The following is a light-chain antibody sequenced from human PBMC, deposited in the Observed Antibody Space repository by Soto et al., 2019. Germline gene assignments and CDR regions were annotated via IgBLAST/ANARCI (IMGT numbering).Light chain of an antibody. J-gene: IGLJ2*01. Sequence: QPVLTQPPSVSVAPVQRVTISCTGSSSNIGAGYDVHWYQQLPGTAPKLLIYGNSNRPSGVPDRFSGSKSGTSASLAITGLQADDEADYYCQSYDSSLSGSVVFGGGTKLTVL. CDR2: GNS. CDR1: SSNIGAGYD. CDR3: QSYDSSLSGSVV. V-gene: IGLV1-40*01.